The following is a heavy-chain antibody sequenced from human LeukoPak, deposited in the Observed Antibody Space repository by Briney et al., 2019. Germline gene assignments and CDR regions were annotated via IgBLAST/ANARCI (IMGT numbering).Heavy chain of an antibody. Sequence: ASVKVSCKVSGYTXTELSMHGVRQAPGKGLEWMGGFDPEDGGTIYAQKFQGRVTMTEDTSTGTAYMELSSLRSEDTAVYYCATDRRYYDSTYAFDIWGQGTMVTVSS. V-gene: IGHV1-24*01. CDR1: GYTXTELS. J-gene: IGHJ3*02. CDR2: FDPEDGGT. CDR3: ATDRRYYDSTYAFDI. D-gene: IGHD3-22*01.